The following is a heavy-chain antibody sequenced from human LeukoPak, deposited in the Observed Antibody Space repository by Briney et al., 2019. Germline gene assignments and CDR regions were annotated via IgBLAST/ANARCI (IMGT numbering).Heavy chain of an antibody. V-gene: IGHV1-3*01. D-gene: IGHD6-6*01. CDR2: INAGNGNT. J-gene: IGHJ4*02. Sequence: ASVKVSCKASGYTFTSYAMHWVRQAPGQRLEWMGWINAGNGNTKYSQKFQGRVTITRDTSASTAYMELSSLRSDDTAVYYCARDRWGSIAARRELDYWGQGTLVTVSS. CDR3: ARDRWGSIAARRELDY. CDR1: GYTFTSYA.